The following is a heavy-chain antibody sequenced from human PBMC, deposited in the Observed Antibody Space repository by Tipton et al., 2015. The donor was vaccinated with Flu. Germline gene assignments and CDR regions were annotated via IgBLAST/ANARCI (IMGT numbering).Heavy chain of an antibody. CDR1: GGSFSGYY. CDR3: ARDQRKLTYYDFWSGYSPQLNYYYYGMDV. D-gene: IGHD3-3*01. V-gene: IGHV4-34*01. Sequence: LVKPSETLSLTCAVYGGSFSGYYWSWIRQPPGKGLEWIGEINHSGSTNYNPSLKSRVTISVDTSKNQFSLKLSSVTAADTAVYYCARDQRKLTYYDFWSGYSPQLNYYYYGMDVWGQGTTVTVSS. CDR2: INHSGST. J-gene: IGHJ6*02.